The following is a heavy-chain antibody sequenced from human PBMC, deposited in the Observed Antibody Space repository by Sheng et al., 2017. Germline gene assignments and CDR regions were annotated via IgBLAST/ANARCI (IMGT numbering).Heavy chain of an antibody. CDR1: GFTFDDYA. D-gene: IGHD2-15*01. V-gene: IGHV3-9*03. Sequence: EVQLVESGGGLVQPGRSLRLSCAASGFTFDDYAMHWVRQAPGKGLEWVSGISWNSGSIGYADSVKGRFTISRDNAKNSLYLQMNSLRAEDMALYYCAKDIREFGSGGSCCSFDYWGQGTLVTVSS. CDR3: AKDIREFGSGGSCCSFDY. J-gene: IGHJ4*02. CDR2: ISWNSGSI.